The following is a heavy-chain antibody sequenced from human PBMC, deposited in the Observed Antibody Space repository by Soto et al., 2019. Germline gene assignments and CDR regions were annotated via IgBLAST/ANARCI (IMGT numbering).Heavy chain of an antibody. J-gene: IGHJ5*02. Sequence: QVQLVQSGAEVKKPGSSVKVSCKASGGTFSSYAISWVRQAPGQGLEWMGGIIPIFGTANYAQKFQGRVTITADESTSTAYMELSSLRAEDTAVYYCASEPGRYSSSSSYNWFDPWVQGTLVTVSS. V-gene: IGHV1-69*12. CDR3: ASEPGRYSSSSSYNWFDP. D-gene: IGHD6-6*01. CDR2: IIPIFGTA. CDR1: GGTFSSYA.